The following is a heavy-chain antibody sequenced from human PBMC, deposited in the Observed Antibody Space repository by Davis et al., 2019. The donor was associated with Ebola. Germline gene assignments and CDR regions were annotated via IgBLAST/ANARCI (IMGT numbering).Heavy chain of an antibody. CDR1: GFIFSNYV. V-gene: IGHV3-7*01. CDR2: IKQDGSEK. J-gene: IGHJ4*02. Sequence: GESLKISCAASGFIFSNYVMNWVRQAPGKGLEWVANIKQDGSEKYYVDSVEGRFTISRDNAKNSLYLQMNSLRDEDTAVYYCATNYYDSSGYSPFDYWGQGTLVTVSS. CDR3: ATNYYDSSGYSPFDY. D-gene: IGHD3-22*01.